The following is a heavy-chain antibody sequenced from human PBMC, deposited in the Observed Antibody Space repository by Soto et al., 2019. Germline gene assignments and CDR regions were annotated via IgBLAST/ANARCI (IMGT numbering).Heavy chain of an antibody. CDR2: IYYSGST. V-gene: IGHV4-31*03. J-gene: IGHJ5*02. CDR1: GGSISRGDYY. CDR3: ARVGGINWFDP. Sequence: PSETLSLTCTFSGGSISRGDYYWRWIRQPPGKGLEWIGYIYYSGSTYYNPSLKSRVTISVDTSKNQFSLKLSSVTAADTAVYYCARVGGINWFDPWGQGTLVTVSS. D-gene: IGHD3-16*01.